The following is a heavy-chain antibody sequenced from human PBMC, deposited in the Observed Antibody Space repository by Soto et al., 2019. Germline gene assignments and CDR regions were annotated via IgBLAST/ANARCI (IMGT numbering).Heavy chain of an antibody. CDR3: AKDRLVGATKSYYYYGMDV. CDR1: GFTFSSYA. V-gene: IGHV3-23*01. Sequence: AGGSLRLSCAASGFTFSSYAMSWVRQAPGKGLEWVSAISGSGGSTYYADSVKGRFTISRDNSKNTLYLQMNSLRAEDTAVYYCAKDRLVGATKSYYYYGMDVWGQGTTVTVSS. J-gene: IGHJ6*02. D-gene: IGHD1-26*01. CDR2: ISGSGGST.